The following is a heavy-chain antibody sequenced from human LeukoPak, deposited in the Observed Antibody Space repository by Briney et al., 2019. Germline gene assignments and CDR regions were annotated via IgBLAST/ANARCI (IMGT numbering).Heavy chain of an antibody. D-gene: IGHD1-26*01. CDR3: AGLQWELSTLGAFDI. J-gene: IGHJ3*02. V-gene: IGHV1-69*05. CDR1: GGTFSSYA. Sequence: SVKVSCKASGGTFSSYAISWVRQAPGQGLEWMGGIIPIFGTANYAQKFQGRVTITTDESTSTAYMELSSLRSEDTAVYYCAGLQWELSTLGAFDIWGQGTMVTVSS. CDR2: IIPIFGTA.